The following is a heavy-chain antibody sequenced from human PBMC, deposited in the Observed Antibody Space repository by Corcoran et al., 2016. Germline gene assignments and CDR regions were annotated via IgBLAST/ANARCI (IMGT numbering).Heavy chain of an antibody. D-gene: IGHD1-26*01. Sequence: QVQLVESGGGVVQPGGSLRLACAASGFTLSRHGMHWVRQAPGKSLEWVAIIWYDGSKTDYADAVKGRFTISRDTSKNTLYLQTTNLRAEDTAVYYCARNMGIPGRFYDWGQGTLVTVSA. CDR1: GFTLSRHG. V-gene: IGHV3-33*03. J-gene: IGHJ4*02. CDR3: ARNMGIPGRFYD. CDR2: IWYDGSKT.